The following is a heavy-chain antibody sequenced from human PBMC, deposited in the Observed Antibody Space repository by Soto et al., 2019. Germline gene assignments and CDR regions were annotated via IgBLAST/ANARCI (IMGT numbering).Heavy chain of an antibody. CDR3: ASENYYYDSSGYLH. J-gene: IGHJ4*02. Sequence: SETLSLTCTVSGGSVSSGSYYWSWIRQPPGKGLEWIGYIYYSGSTNYNPSLKSRVTISVDTSKNQFSLKLSSVTAADTAVYYCASENYYYDSSGYLHWGQGTLGTSPQ. CDR1: GGSVSSGSYY. D-gene: IGHD3-22*01. CDR2: IYYSGST. V-gene: IGHV4-61*01.